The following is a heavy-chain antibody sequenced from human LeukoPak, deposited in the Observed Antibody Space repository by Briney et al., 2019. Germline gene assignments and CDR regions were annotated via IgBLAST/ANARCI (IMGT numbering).Heavy chain of an antibody. CDR3: ARVYVDTAMVTPFDY. D-gene: IGHD5-18*01. CDR2: IYNSGST. J-gene: IGHJ4*02. CDR1: GDSISIYY. V-gene: IGHV4-59*01. Sequence: SDTLSLTCSVSGDSISIYYWSWIRQPPGKGLEWIGYIYNSGSTNYNPSLKSRVTISVDTSKNQFSLKLTSVTAADTAVYYCARVYVDTAMVTPFDYWGQGTLVTVSS.